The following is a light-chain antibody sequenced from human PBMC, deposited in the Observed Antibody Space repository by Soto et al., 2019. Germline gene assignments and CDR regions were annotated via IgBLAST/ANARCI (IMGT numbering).Light chain of an antibody. Sequence: QSVLTQPPSVSGAPGQRVTISCTGSSSNIGAGYEVHWYQQLPGAAPKLLIYGNADRPSGVPNRFSGSKSGASASLAITGLRAEDEADYYCAAWDDSLRGYVFGTGTKLTVL. CDR1: SSNIGAGYE. CDR3: AAWDDSLRGYV. CDR2: GNA. V-gene: IGLV1-40*01. J-gene: IGLJ1*01.